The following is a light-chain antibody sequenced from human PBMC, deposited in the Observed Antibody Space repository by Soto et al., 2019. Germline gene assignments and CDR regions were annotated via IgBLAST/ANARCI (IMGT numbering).Light chain of an antibody. J-gene: IGKJ1*01. CDR2: DVS. V-gene: IGKV3-20*01. Sequence: EIVLTQSAGTLSLSAGERATLSWRASQSVSSAYLAWYQQKHGQAPRLVIYDVSSRATGIPDRFSGSGSGTDFTLTVSRLETEDFAVYYCQQYGSSPETFGQGTKVDIK. CDR3: QQYGSSPET. CDR1: QSVSSAY.